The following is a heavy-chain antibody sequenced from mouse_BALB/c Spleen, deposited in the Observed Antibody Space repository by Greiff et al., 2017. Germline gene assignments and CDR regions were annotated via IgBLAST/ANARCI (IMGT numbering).Heavy chain of an antibody. CDR1: GYSITSDYA. Sequence: EVHLVESGPGLVKPSQSLSLTCTVTGYSITSDYAWNWNRQFPGNKLEWMGYISYSGSNRYNQSLKSRISITRDTYKNPFCLQLNSVTTEDTATYYCARPNYYGSKAMDYWGQGTSVTVSS. V-gene: IGHV3-2*02. CDR2: ISYSGSN. J-gene: IGHJ4*01. CDR3: ARPNYYGSKAMDY. D-gene: IGHD1-1*01.